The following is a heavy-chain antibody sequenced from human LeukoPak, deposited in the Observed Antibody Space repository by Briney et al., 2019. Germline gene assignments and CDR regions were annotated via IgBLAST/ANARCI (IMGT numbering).Heavy chain of an antibody. Sequence: ASVKVSCKASGYTFTGHYMHWVRQAPGQGLEWMGRINPNSGGTNYAQKFQGRVTMTRDTSITTAYMELSRLRSDDTAVYYCARNDYATDYFDYWGQGTLVTVS. CDR1: GYTFTGHY. J-gene: IGHJ4*02. D-gene: IGHD1-1*01. V-gene: IGHV1-2*06. CDR2: INPNSGGT. CDR3: ARNDYATDYFDY.